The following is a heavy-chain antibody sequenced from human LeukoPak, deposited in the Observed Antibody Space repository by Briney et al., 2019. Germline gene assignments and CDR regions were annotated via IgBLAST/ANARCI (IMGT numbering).Heavy chain of an antibody. Sequence: GGSLRLSCAASGFTFSSYEMNWVRQAPGKGLEWVSYISSSGSTVYCADSVKGRFTISTDNAKNSLYLQMNSLRAEDTAMYYCARGSSGDYYYYYMDVWGKGTTVTVSS. CDR3: ARGSSGDYYYYYMDV. J-gene: IGHJ6*03. V-gene: IGHV3-48*03. D-gene: IGHD2-15*01. CDR2: ISSSGSTV. CDR1: GFTFSSYE.